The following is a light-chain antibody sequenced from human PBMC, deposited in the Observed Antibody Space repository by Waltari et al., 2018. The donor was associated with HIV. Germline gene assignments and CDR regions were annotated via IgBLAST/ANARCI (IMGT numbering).Light chain of an antibody. Sequence: DIQMTQSPSFLSASLGNRFPITFRAGQIINTYLNWYQQKQGKAHNLLIYAASTLQSGVPSRFSGSGSGTDFTLTITSLQSEDFATYYCQRAVNAPYTFGQGTRVDIK. J-gene: IGKJ2*01. CDR2: AAS. V-gene: IGKV1-39*01. CDR3: QRAVNAPYT. CDR1: QIINTY.